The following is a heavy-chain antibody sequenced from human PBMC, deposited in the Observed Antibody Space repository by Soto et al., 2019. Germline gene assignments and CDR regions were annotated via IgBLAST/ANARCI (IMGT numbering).Heavy chain of an antibody. CDR3: AKEGSFDP. CDR1: GFTFSSYG. CDR2: ISYDGSNK. J-gene: IGHJ5*02. Sequence: QVQLVESGGGVVQPGRSLRLSCAASGFTFSSYGMHWVRQAPGKGLEWVAVISYDGSNKYYADSVKGRFTISRDNSKNTLYLQMNSLRAEDTAVYYCAKEGSFDPWGQGTLVTVSS. V-gene: IGHV3-30*18.